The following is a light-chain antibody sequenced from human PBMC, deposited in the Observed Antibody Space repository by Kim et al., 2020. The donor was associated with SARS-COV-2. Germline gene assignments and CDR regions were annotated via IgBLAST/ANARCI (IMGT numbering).Light chain of an antibody. J-gene: IGLJ1*01. V-gene: IGLV3-21*04. CDR2: YDS. CDR3: QVWDSSYV. CDR1: NIGSKS. Sequence: VSVAPGKPARISCGGNNIGSKSVHWYQQKPGQAPVLVIYYDSDRPSGIPERFSGSNSGNTATLTISRVEAGDEADYYCQVWDSSYVFGTGTKVTVL.